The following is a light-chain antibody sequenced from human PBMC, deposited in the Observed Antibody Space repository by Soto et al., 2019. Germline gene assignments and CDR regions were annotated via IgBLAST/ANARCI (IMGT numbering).Light chain of an antibody. V-gene: IGKV1-39*01. CDR1: QTISNH. CDR3: QQSHNTPWT. Sequence: DIQMTQSPSSLCASVGYRVTITCRASQTISNHLNWYQQRQGTAPKVLVYAASTLQSGVPSRFSGSGSGTDFTLTISSLQPDDFATYYCQQSHNTPWTFGQGTKVDI. CDR2: AAS. J-gene: IGKJ1*01.